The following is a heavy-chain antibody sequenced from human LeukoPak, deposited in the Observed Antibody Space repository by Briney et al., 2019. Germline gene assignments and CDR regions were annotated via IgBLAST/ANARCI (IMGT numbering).Heavy chain of an antibody. CDR2: INPSGGST. Sequence: ASVKVSCKASGYTFTSYYMHWVRQAPGQGLEWMGIINPSGGSTSYAQKFQGGVTMTRDTSTSTVYMELSSLRSEDTAVYYCARVVSTPDDYGDYGYFDLWGRGTLVTVSS. CDR3: ARVVSTPDDYGDYGYFDL. D-gene: IGHD4-17*01. V-gene: IGHV1-46*01. J-gene: IGHJ2*01. CDR1: GYTFTSYY.